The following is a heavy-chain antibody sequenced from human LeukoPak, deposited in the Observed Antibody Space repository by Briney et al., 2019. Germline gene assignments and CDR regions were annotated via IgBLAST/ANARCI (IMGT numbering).Heavy chain of an antibody. V-gene: IGHV3-30-3*01. CDR2: ISYDGSNK. CDR1: GFTFSSYA. D-gene: IGHD6-19*01. Sequence: QPGGSLRLSCAASGFTFSSYAMHWVRQAPGKGLEWVAVISYDGSNKYYADSVKGRFTISRDNSKNTLYLQMNSLRAEDTAVYYCASHSSGLYYYGMDVWGQGTTVTVSS. J-gene: IGHJ6*02. CDR3: ASHSSGLYYYGMDV.